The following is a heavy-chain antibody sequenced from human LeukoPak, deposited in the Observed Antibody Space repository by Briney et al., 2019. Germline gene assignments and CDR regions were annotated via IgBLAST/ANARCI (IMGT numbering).Heavy chain of an antibody. Sequence: GESLKISCQGSGYSFTSYWIGWVRQMPGKGLEWMGIIYPGDSDTRYSPSFQGQVTISADKSISTAYLQWSSLKASDTAMYYCARTIAAAGQGVHYWGQGTLVTVSS. J-gene: IGHJ4*02. CDR3: ARTIAAAGQGVHY. CDR1: GYSFTSYW. CDR2: IYPGDSDT. D-gene: IGHD6-13*01. V-gene: IGHV5-51*01.